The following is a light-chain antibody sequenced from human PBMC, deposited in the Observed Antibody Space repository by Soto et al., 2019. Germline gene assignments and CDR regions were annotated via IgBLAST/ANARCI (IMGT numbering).Light chain of an antibody. J-gene: IGKJ4*01. Sequence: DIQVTQSPSSLSASVGDRVTITCRASQDIGNDLGWYQQEPGKAPKRLIYAASMLESGVPSRFRGSGSGTEFTLTISSLQPEDFATYYCLQHKTFPLTFGGGTKVDIK. V-gene: IGKV1-17*01. CDR3: LQHKTFPLT. CDR1: QDIGND. CDR2: AAS.